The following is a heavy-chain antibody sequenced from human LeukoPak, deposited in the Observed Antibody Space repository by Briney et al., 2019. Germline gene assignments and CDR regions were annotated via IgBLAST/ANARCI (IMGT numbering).Heavy chain of an antibody. D-gene: IGHD7-27*01. V-gene: IGHV4-59*12. J-gene: IGHJ5*02. Sequence: PSETLSLTCTVSGGSISSYYWSWIRQPPGKGLEWIGYIYYSGSTNYNPSLKSRVTISVDTSKNQFSLKLSSVTAADTAVYYCARDRTSNWGDWFDPWGQGTLVTVSS. CDR1: GGSISSYY. CDR3: ARDRTSNWGDWFDP. CDR2: IYYSGST.